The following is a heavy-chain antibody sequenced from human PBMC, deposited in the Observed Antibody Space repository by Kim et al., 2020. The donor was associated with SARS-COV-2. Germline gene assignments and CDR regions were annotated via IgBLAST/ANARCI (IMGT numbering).Heavy chain of an antibody. CDR3: ARAPPFLVGATTGNGMDV. J-gene: IGHJ6*02. CDR1: GFTFSSYS. D-gene: IGHD1-26*01. V-gene: IGHV3-48*02. CDR2: ISSSSSTI. Sequence: GGSLRLSCAASGFTFSSYSMNWVRQAPGKGLEWVSYISSSSSTIYYADSVKGRFTISRDNAKNSLYLQMNSLRDEDTAVYYCARAPPFLVGATTGNGMDVWGQGTTVTVSS.